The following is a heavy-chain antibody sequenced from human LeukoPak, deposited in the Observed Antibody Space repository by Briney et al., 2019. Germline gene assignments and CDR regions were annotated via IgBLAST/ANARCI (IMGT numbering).Heavy chain of an antibody. V-gene: IGHV2-5*02. CDR1: GFSLNTRGVG. D-gene: IGHD3-10*01. CDR3: APVIWLGDYYYFDY. CDR2: IYWDDDK. J-gene: IGHJ4*02. Sequence: SGPTLVNPTQTLTLTCTFSGFSLNTRGVGVGWIRLPPGKALEWLAHIYWDDDKRYSPSLKSRLAIARDTSKNRVVLTMTNMDPVDTATYYCAPVIWLGDYYYFDYWGQGTPVTVSS.